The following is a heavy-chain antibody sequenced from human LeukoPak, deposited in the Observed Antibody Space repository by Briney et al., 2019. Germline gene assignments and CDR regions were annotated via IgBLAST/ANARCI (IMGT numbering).Heavy chain of an antibody. V-gene: IGHV3-33*01. Sequence: GGSLRLSCAASGFTFSSYGMHWVRQAPGKGLEWVAVIWYDGSNKYYADSVKGRFTISRDNSKNTLYLQMNSLRAEDTAVYYCARDPSRPYSSSWLDYWGQETLVTVSS. D-gene: IGHD6-13*01. CDR3: ARDPSRPYSSSWLDY. CDR2: IWYDGSNK. CDR1: GFTFSSYG. J-gene: IGHJ4*02.